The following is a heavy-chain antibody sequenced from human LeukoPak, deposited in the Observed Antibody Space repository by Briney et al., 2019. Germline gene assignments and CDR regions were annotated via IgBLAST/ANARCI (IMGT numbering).Heavy chain of an antibody. CDR1: GFTFSSYE. Sequence: GGSLRLSCAASGFTFSSYEMNWVRQAPGKGLEWVSYISSSGSTIYYADSVKGRFTISRDNAKNSLYLQMNSLRAEDTAVYYCARGGYYYDSSGRFDYWGQGALVTVSS. CDR2: ISSSGSTI. J-gene: IGHJ4*02. V-gene: IGHV3-48*03. CDR3: ARGGYYYDSSGRFDY. D-gene: IGHD3-22*01.